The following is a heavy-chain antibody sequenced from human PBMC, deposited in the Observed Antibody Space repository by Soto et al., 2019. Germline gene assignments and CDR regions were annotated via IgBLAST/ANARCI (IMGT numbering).Heavy chain of an antibody. CDR1: GCTFTSYA. CDR3: ARDLGGWTDY. CDR2: INAGNGNT. D-gene: IGHD6-19*01. J-gene: IGHJ4*02. Sequence: QVQLVQSGAEVKKPGASVKVSCKASGCTFTSYAMQWVRQAPGQRLEWMGWINAGNGNTKYSQKFQGRVTITSDTSASTDYMELSSLRSEDTAVYYCARDLGGWTDYWGQGTLVIVSS. V-gene: IGHV1-3*01.